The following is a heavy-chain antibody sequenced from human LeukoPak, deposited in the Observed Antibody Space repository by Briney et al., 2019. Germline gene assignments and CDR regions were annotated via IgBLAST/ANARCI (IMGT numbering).Heavy chain of an antibody. CDR3: AKDGGLWVSAHWGDS. J-gene: IGHJ4*02. V-gene: IGHV3-33*06. Sequence: PGGSLRLSCAASRFTFKNYGMHWVRQAPGKGLEWVAVIYYDGSKKYYADSVKGRFTVSRDNSKNTLFLQMNSLRAEDTAVYYCAKDGGLWVSAHWGDSWGRGTLVTVSS. CDR1: RFTFKNYG. D-gene: IGHD7-27*01. CDR2: IYYDGSKK.